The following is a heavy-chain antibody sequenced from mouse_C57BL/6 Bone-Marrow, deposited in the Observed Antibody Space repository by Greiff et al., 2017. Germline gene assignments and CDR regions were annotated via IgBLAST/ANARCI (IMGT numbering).Heavy chain of an antibody. CDR3: ARAPVTTVVDY. CDR1: GYSITSGYY. D-gene: IGHD1-1*01. V-gene: IGHV3-6*01. Sequence: EVQLQQSGPGLVKPSQSLSLTCSVTGYSITSGYYWNWIRQFPGNKLEWMGYISYDGSNNYNPSLKNRISITRDTSKNQFFLKLNSVTTEDTATYYCARAPVTTVVDYWGQGTTLTVSS. J-gene: IGHJ2*01. CDR2: ISYDGSN.